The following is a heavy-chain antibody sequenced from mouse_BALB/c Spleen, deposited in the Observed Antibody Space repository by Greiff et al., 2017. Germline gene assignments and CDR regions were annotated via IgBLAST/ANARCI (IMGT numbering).Heavy chain of an antibody. CDR3: VRHLYYGYDEGYAMDY. Sequence: EVQVVESGGGLVQPKGSLKLSCAASGFTFNTYAMNWVRQAPGKGLEWVARIRSKSNNYATYYADSVKDRFTISRDDSQSMLYLQMNNLKTEDTAMYYCVRHLYYGYDEGYAMDYWGQGTSVTVSS. CDR1: GFTFNTYA. CDR2: IRSKSNNYAT. J-gene: IGHJ4*01. V-gene: IGHV10-1*02. D-gene: IGHD2-2*01.